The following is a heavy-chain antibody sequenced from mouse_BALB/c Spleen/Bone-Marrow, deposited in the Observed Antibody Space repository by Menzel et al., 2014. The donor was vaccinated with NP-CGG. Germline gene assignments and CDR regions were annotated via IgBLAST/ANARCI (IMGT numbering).Heavy chain of an antibody. V-gene: IGHV5-17*02. CDR2: ISSGSSTI. J-gene: IGHJ2*01. CDR1: GFTFSSFG. D-gene: IGHD2-14*01. CDR3: ARSLYYRYDFFDY. Sequence: EVMLVESGGGLVQPGGSRKLSCAASGFTFSSFGMHWVRQAPEKGLEWVAYISSGSSTIYYADTVKGRFTISRDNPKNTLFLQMTSLRSEDMAMYYCARSLYYRYDFFDYWGQGTTLTVSS.